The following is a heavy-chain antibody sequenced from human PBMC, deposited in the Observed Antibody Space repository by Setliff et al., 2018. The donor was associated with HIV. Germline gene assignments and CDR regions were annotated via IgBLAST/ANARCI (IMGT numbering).Heavy chain of an antibody. J-gene: IGHJ4*02. CDR2: ITSSGSVK. V-gene: IGHV3-11*01. D-gene: IGHD3-10*01. CDR3: AKVFGTYYSDY. CDR1: GFSFNNAW. Sequence: GGSLRLSCAASGFSFNNAWLSWVRQAPGKGLEWISYITSSGSVKYYAPSVKGRFTISRDNAGKSLYLQMNSLRAEDTAVYYCAKVFGTYYSDYWGQGTLVTVSS.